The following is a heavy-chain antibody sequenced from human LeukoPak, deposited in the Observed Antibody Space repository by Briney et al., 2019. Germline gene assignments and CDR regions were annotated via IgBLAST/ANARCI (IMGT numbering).Heavy chain of an antibody. V-gene: IGHV3-30*14. CDR3: ARDIYDYTWGSNWGGTDV. CDR1: GFTFDNFP. J-gene: IGHJ6*02. CDR2: ISYDGVNK. D-gene: IGHD3-16*01. Sequence: GGSLRLSCAASGFTFDNFPLHWVRQAPGKGLEWVAAISYDGVNKYYADSVQGRFIISRDNSQSTLSLQMNSLKPGDTAVYYCARDIYDYTWGSNWGGTDVWGQGTTVTVSS.